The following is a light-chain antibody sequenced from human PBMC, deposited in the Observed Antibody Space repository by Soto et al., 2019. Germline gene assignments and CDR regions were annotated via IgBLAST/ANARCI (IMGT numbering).Light chain of an antibody. CDR1: QSVSSN. Sequence: GERATLSCRASQSVSSNLAWYQQKTGQAPRILIYGASTRDTGIPARFSGTGSGTDFTLTISRLQSEDFAVYYCQQYDNWPQTFGQGTKVDIK. CDR2: GAS. J-gene: IGKJ1*01. CDR3: QQYDNWPQT. V-gene: IGKV3-15*01.